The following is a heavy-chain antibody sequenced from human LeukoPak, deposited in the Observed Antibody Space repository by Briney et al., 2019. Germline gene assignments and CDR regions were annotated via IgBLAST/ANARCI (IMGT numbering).Heavy chain of an antibody. CDR1: GFTFSSYG. V-gene: IGHV3-30*04. D-gene: IGHD3-9*01. Sequence: GGSLRLSCAASGFTFSSYGMHWVRQAPGKGLEWVAVISYDGSNKYYADSVKGRFTISRDNSKNTLYLQMNSLRAEDTAVYYCARDTDILTGSDSYFDYWGQGTLVTVSS. CDR2: ISYDGSNK. J-gene: IGHJ4*02. CDR3: ARDTDILTGSDSYFDY.